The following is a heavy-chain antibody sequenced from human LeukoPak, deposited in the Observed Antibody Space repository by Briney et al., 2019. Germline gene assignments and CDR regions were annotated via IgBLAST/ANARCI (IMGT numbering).Heavy chain of an antibody. V-gene: IGHV4-38-2*02. D-gene: IGHD3-22*01. CDR3: ARDGYYDSSGYYVYFQH. CDR1: GYSISSGYY. CDR2: IYHSGRT. J-gene: IGHJ1*01. Sequence: SETLSLTCTASGYSISSGYYWGWIRQPPGKGLEWIGSIYHSGRTFYNPSLKSRVTISVDTSKNQFSLKLSSVTAADTAVYYCARDGYYDSSGYYVYFQHWGQGTLVTVSS.